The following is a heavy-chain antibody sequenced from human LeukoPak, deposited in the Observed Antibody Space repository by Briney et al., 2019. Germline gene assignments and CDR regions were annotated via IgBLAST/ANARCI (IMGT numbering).Heavy chain of an antibody. D-gene: IGHD2-2*01. CDR1: GFTFSSYS. CDR2: ISSNSNYI. CDR3: ARLGYCSSTSCYDRRYYYYMDV. Sequence: GGSLRLSCAASGFTFSSYSVNWVRQAPGKGLEWVSYISSNSNYISYADSVKGRFTISRDNAKNSLFLQMNSLRAEDTAVYYCARLGYCSSTSCYDRRYYYYMDVWGKGTTVTVSS. V-gene: IGHV3-21*05. J-gene: IGHJ6*03.